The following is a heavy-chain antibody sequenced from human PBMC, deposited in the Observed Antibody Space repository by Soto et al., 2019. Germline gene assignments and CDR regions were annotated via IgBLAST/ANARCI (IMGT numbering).Heavy chain of an antibody. J-gene: IGHJ3*02. D-gene: IGHD6-6*01. Sequence: DSVKTYCETSGYSVTSYNTNWVRQATEQGLEWMGWISAYNGNTNYAQKLQGRVTMTTDTSTSTAYMELRSLRSDDTAVYYCARWAYQYSSSTPLGAFDIWGQGTMVTVSS. CDR2: ISAYNGNT. V-gene: IGHV1-18*01. CDR3: ARWAYQYSSSTPLGAFDI. CDR1: GYSVTSYN.